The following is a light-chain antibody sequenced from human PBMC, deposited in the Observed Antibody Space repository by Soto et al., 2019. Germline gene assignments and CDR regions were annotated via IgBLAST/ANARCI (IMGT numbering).Light chain of an antibody. CDR2: GAS. V-gene: IGKV3-20*01. CDR3: QQYGTSPQWT. CDR1: QSVSSSY. Sequence: EIVLTQSPGTLSLSPGERATLSCRASQSVSSSYLAWYQQKPGQAPRLLIHGASSRATGIPDRFSGSGSGTDFTLTISRLEPEDFVVYYCQQYGTSPQWTFGQGTKVEIK. J-gene: IGKJ1*01.